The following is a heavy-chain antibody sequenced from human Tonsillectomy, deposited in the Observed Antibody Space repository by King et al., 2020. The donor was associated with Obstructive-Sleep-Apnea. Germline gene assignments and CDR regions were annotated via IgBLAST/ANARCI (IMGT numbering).Heavy chain of an antibody. CDR2: IWVDGRNK. Sequence: VQLVESGGGVVQPGRSLRLSCSASGITFSSCGMPWVRQAPGKGLVWVAVIWVDGRNKYYADSVKGRFTISRDNSKNQLDLQMNSLRAEDTAVYYCARVSGSFSGYYYGMDVWGQGTTVTVSS. V-gene: IGHV3-33*01. CDR1: GITFSSCG. CDR3: ARVSGSFSGYYYGMDV. J-gene: IGHJ6*02. D-gene: IGHD1-26*01.